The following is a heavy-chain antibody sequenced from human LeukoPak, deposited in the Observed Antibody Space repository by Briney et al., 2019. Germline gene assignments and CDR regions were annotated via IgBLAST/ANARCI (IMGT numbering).Heavy chain of an antibody. V-gene: IGHV1-46*01. CDR1: GYTFTGYY. Sequence: ASVKVSCKASGYTFTGYYMHWVRQAPGQGLEWMGIINPSGGSTSYAQKFQGRVTMTRDTSTSTVYMELSSLRSEDTAVYYCARDSRYCSGGSCYSALAYYYYYGMDVWGQGTTVTVSS. CDR3: ARDSRYCSGGSCYSALAYYYYYGMDV. D-gene: IGHD2-15*01. J-gene: IGHJ6*02. CDR2: INPSGGST.